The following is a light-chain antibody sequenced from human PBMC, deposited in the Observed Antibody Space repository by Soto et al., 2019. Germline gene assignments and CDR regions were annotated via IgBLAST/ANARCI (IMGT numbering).Light chain of an antibody. Sequence: DIVMTQSPATLSVSPGEIATLSCRASQSVASNLAWYPQRPGQAPRLLIYGASTRPTGVPARFSGCGSGTEITLISSTVQCEDCTVYYCHRDHNWPHSFGGVTNVEIK. CDR2: GAS. V-gene: IGKV3-15*01. J-gene: IGKJ4*01. CDR1: QSVASN. CDR3: HRDHNWPHS.